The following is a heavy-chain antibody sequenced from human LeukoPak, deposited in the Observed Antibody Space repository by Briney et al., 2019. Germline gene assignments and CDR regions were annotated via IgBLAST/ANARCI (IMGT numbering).Heavy chain of an antibody. J-gene: IGHJ3*02. CDR2: IYSGGST. D-gene: IGHD3-9*01. Sequence: GGSLRLSCAASGFTVSSNYMSWVRQAPGKGLEWVSVIYSGGSTYYADSVKGRFTISRDNSKNTLYLQMNSLRAEDTAVYYCARSHDIFAFDIWGQGTMVTVSS. V-gene: IGHV3-66*01. CDR1: GFTVSSNY. CDR3: ARSHDIFAFDI.